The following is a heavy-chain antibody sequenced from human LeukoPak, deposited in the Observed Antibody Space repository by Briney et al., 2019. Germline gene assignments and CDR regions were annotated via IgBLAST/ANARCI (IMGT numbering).Heavy chain of an antibody. D-gene: IGHD5-24*01. CDR1: GFTFSDYY. CDR2: ISSSGSTI. V-gene: IGHV3-11*01. J-gene: IGHJ6*03. Sequence: GGSLRLSCAASGFTFSDYYMSWIRQAPGKGLEWVSYISSSGSTIYYADSVKGRFTISRDNAKNSLYLQMNSLRAEDTAVYYCARAVPYLRWLQYVRDYYYMDVWGKGTTVTISS. CDR3: ARAVPYLRWLQYVRDYYYMDV.